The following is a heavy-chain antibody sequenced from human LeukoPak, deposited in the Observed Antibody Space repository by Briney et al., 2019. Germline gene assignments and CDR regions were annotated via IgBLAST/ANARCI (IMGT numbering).Heavy chain of an antibody. J-gene: IGHJ4*02. Sequence: GGSLRLSCAASGFTFSSYAMSWVRQAPGKGLEWVAVISDDGTFTLYGDSVRGRFTVSRDSSRDTLYLQMNSLRPEDTAVYYCTRDPYRDAPDYFDYWGQGTLVTVSS. V-gene: IGHV3-30-3*01. D-gene: IGHD1-14*01. CDR2: ISDDGTFT. CDR1: GFTFSSYA. CDR3: TRDPYRDAPDYFDY.